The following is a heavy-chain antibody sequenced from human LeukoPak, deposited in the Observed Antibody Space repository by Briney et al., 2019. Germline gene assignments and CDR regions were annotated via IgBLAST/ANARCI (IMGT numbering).Heavy chain of an antibody. V-gene: IGHV1-46*01. CDR2: INPSGGST. J-gene: IGHJ4*02. CDR1: GDTFTSYY. Sequence: GASVKVSCKASGDTFTSYYVHWVRQAPGQGLEWMGKINPSGGSTSYAQKFQGRVNMTRDTSASTVYMELSSLRSEDTAVYYCARARSSWRFDYWGQGTLVTVSS. D-gene: IGHD6-13*01. CDR3: ARARSSWRFDY.